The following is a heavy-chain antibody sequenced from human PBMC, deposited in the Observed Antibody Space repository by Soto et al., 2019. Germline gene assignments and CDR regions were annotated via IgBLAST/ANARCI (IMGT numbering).Heavy chain of an antibody. CDR2: IYHSGST. CDR3: ARGGEYWYFDL. CDR1: GGSISSGDYF. D-gene: IGHD3-16*01. J-gene: IGHJ2*01. Sequence: QMQLQESGPGLVKPSQTLSLTCTVSGGSISSGDYFWGWIRQSSGKGLEYIGYIYHSGSTYYSPSLKSRLTISLDKSKNHLSLTLTSVTAADTAVYYCARGGEYWYFDLWGRGTLVTVSS. V-gene: IGHV4-30-4*01.